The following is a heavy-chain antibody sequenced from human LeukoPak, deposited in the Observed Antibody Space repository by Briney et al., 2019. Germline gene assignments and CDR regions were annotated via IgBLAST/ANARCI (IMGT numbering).Heavy chain of an antibody. Sequence: GGSLRLSCAASGFTFSSYWMSWFRQAPGKGLEWVANIKQDGSEKYYVDSVKGRFTISRDNAKNSLYLQMNSLRAEDTAVYYCASGGSGKYYYMDVWGKGTTVTVSS. CDR2: IKQDGSEK. D-gene: IGHD3-10*01. CDR3: ASGGSGKYYYMDV. J-gene: IGHJ6*03. CDR1: GFTFSSYW. V-gene: IGHV3-7*01.